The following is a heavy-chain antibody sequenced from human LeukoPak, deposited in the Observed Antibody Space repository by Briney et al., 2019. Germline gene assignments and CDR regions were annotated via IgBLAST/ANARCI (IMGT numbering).Heavy chain of an antibody. CDR2: IYYSGST. J-gene: IGHJ4*02. CDR1: GGSISSYY. D-gene: IGHD6-19*01. Sequence: PSETLSLTCTVSGGSISSYYWSWIRQPPGKGLEWIGHIYYSGSTNYNPSLKSRVTISVDTSKIQFSLKLSPVTAADTAVYYCARGRFRAVAGHGPNDYWGQGTLVTVSS. CDR3: ARGRFRAVAGHGPNDY. V-gene: IGHV4-59*01.